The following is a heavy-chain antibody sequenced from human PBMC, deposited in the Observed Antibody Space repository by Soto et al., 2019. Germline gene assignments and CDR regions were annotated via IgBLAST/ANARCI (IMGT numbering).Heavy chain of an antibody. Sequence: QVQLQESGPGLVKPSDTLSLTCAVSGYSISSSNWWGWIRQPPGKGLEWIGYISYSGSTYYSPSLKSRVTMSVDTSKNQCSLDLSSVTAVDTAIYYCARIVATGRGPWFDPWGQGTLVTVSS. V-gene: IGHV4-28*01. CDR2: ISYSGST. CDR1: GYSISSSNW. D-gene: IGHD6-13*01. CDR3: ARIVATGRGPWFDP. J-gene: IGHJ5*02.